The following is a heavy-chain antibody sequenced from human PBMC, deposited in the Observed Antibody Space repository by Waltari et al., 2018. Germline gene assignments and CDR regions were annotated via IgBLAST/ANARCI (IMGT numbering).Heavy chain of an antibody. CDR1: GGTFSSYA. V-gene: IGHV1-69*08. D-gene: IGHD1-20*01. CDR2: IIPIFGTA. J-gene: IGHJ5*02. CDR3: ASSGFITGAKREVDWFDP. Sequence: QVQLVQSGAEVKKPGSSVKVSCKASGGTFSSYAISWVRQAPGQGLEWMGRIIPIFGTANYAQKFQGRVTITADKSTSTAYMELSSLRSEDTAVYYCASSGFITGAKREVDWFDPWGQGTLVTVSS.